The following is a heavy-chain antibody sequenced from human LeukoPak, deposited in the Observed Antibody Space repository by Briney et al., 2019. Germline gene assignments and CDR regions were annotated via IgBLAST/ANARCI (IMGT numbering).Heavy chain of an antibody. D-gene: IGHD5-24*01. Sequence: GGSLRLSCAASGFTFSDYYMSWIRQAPGKGLEWVSYISSSSSYTNYADPVKGRFTISRDNAKNSLYLQMNSLRAEDTAVYYCARAPEIYFDYWGQGTLVTVSS. CDR3: ARAPEIYFDY. CDR2: ISSSSSYT. J-gene: IGHJ4*02. V-gene: IGHV3-11*06. CDR1: GFTFSDYY.